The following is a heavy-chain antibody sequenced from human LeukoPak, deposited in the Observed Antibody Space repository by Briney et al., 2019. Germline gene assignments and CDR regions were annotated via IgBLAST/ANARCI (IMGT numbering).Heavy chain of an antibody. CDR2: ISWNSGSI. V-gene: IGHV3-9*01. CDR1: GFTFDDYA. Sequence: GGSLRLSCAASGFTFDDYAMHWVRQAPGKGLGWVSGISWNSGSIGYADSVKGRFTISRDNAKNSLYLQMNSLRAEDTALYYCAKDRAAAGSDIFDYWGQGTLVTVSS. J-gene: IGHJ4*02. CDR3: AKDRAAAGSDIFDY. D-gene: IGHD6-13*01.